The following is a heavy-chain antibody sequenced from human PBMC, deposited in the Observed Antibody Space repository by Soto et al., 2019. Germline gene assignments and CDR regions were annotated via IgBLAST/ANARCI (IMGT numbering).Heavy chain of an antibody. D-gene: IGHD4-17*01. CDR3: ARGTTVTPRYFDY. CDR2: IYHSGST. Sequence: SETLSLTCAVSGYSISSGYYWGWIRQPPGKGLEWIGSIYHSGSTYYNPSLKSRVTISVDTSKNQFSLKLSSVTAADTAVYYCARGTTVTPRYFDYWGQGTLVTVSS. CDR1: GYSISSGYY. V-gene: IGHV4-38-2*01. J-gene: IGHJ4*02.